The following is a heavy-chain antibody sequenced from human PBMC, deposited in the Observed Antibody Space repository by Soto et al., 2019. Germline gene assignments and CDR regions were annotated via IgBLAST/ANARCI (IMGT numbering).Heavy chain of an antibody. Sequence: QVQLVQSGAEVKKPGASVKVSCKASGYTFTSYGISWVRQAPGQGLEWMGWISAYNGNTNYAQKFQGRVTMTRDTSISTAYMELSRLRSDDTAVHYCAREVVITGLPAYWGQGTLVTVSS. CDR3: AREVVITGLPAY. CDR2: ISAYNGNT. D-gene: IGHD3-22*01. CDR1: GYTFTSYG. J-gene: IGHJ4*02. V-gene: IGHV1-18*04.